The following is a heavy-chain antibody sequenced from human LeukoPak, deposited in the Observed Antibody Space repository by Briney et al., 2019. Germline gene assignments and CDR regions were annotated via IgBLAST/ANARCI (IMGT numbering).Heavy chain of an antibody. J-gene: IGHJ4*02. V-gene: IGHV3-48*04. CDR2: ISSSGSTI. CDR3: ARDPKYSSSWYYFDY. Sequence: PGGSLRLSCAASGFTFSSNVMSWVRQAPGKGLEWVSYISSSGSTIYYADSVKGRFTISRDNAKNSLYLQMNSLRAEDTAVYYCARDPKYSSSWYYFDYWGQGTLVTVSS. D-gene: IGHD6-13*01. CDR1: GFTFSSNV.